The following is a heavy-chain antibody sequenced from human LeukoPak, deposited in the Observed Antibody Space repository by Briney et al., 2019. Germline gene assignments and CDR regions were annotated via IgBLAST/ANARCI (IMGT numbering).Heavy chain of an antibody. J-gene: IGHJ6*02. V-gene: IGHV3-48*03. CDR1: GFTFSSYE. CDR3: VSNYYSTMDV. CDR2: ISSSGSSI. Sequence: GGSLRLSCAASGFTFSSYEMNWVRQAPGKGLEWVSYISSSGSSIYYADSVKGRFTMSRDNAKNSLFLQMNSLRAEDTAVYYCVSNYYSTMDVWGQGTTVTVSS.